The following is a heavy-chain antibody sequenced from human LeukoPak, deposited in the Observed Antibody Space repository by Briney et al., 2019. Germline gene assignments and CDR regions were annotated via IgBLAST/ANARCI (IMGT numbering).Heavy chain of an antibody. Sequence: SETLSLTCTVSGYSISSGYYWGWIRQPPGRGLEWIGSIYQSGSTNYNPSLKSRVNISLDTSENQFSLKLSSVTAADTAVYYCARALGAFDIWGQGTMVTVSS. J-gene: IGHJ3*02. CDR1: GYSISSGYY. CDR3: ARALGAFDI. V-gene: IGHV4-38-2*02. CDR2: IYQSGST.